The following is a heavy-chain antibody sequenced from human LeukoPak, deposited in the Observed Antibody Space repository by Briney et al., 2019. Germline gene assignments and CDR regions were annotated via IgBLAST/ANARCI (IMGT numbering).Heavy chain of an antibody. Sequence: ASVKVSCKASGYTFTSYGISWVRQAPRQGLEWMGWISAYNGNTNYAQKLQGRVTMTTDTSTSTAYMELRSLRSADTAVYYCARDLGTVTTFDYWGQGTLVTVSS. V-gene: IGHV1-18*01. CDR2: ISAYNGNT. CDR1: GYTFTSYG. CDR3: ARDLGTVTTFDY. D-gene: IGHD4-17*01. J-gene: IGHJ4*02.